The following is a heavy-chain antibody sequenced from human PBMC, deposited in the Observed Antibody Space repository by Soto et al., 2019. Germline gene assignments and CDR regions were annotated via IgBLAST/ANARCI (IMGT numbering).Heavy chain of an antibody. V-gene: IGHV4-4*02. CDR1: GGSISSINW. CDR2: IYYSGTT. J-gene: IGHJ5*02. D-gene: IGHD3-10*01. Sequence: QVHLQESGPGLVKPSGTLSLTCGVSGGSISSINWWRWVRQTPGKGLEWIGEIYYSGTTNYNPSLTSRVTMSIDKSKNQFFLNLTSVTAADTAVYYCARSSGVSATYWFGAWGQGTLVTVSS. CDR3: ARSSGVSATYWFGA.